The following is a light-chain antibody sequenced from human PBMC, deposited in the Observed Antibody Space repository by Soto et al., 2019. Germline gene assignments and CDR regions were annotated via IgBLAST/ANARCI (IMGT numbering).Light chain of an antibody. CDR1: NSDVGDNNY. J-gene: IGLJ3*02. CDR3: TSYTRSSTWV. V-gene: IGLV2-14*01. Sequence: QSVLTQTASGSGSPGQSISISCTGTNSDVGDNNYVSWFQLHPGEVPKVILYEVDNRATGASHRFSGSKAGNTVALTISGLQAKDDADNYGTSYTRSSTWVCGGGTKMSVL. CDR2: EVD.